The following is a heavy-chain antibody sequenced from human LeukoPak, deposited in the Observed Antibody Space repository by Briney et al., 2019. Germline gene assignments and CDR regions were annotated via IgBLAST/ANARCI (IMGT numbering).Heavy chain of an antibody. CDR2: IYYSGST. D-gene: IGHD4-11*01. CDR1: GGSISSGDYY. Sequence: PSQTLSLTCTVSGGSISSGDYYWSWIRQPPGKGLEWIGYIYYSGSTYYNPSLKSRVTISVDTSKNQFSLKLSSVTAADTAVYYCARAWMKSNYGSNAFDIWGQGTMVTVSS. J-gene: IGHJ3*02. V-gene: IGHV4-30-4*01. CDR3: ARAWMKSNYGSNAFDI.